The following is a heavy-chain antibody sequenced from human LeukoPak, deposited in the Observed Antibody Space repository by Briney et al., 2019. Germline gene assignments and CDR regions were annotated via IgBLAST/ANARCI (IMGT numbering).Heavy chain of an antibody. D-gene: IGHD2-21*02. V-gene: IGHV4-39*07. CDR2: IFFSGST. CDR3: ARDRDSVGLSDY. CDR1: GGSIISSTYY. J-gene: IGHJ4*02. Sequence: SETLSLTCTVSGGSIISSTYYWGWIRQPPGKGLEWIGGIFFSGSTYYNPSLKSRVTISVDTSKNQLFLKLSSVTAADTAVYFCARDRDSVGLSDYWGQGTLVTVSS.